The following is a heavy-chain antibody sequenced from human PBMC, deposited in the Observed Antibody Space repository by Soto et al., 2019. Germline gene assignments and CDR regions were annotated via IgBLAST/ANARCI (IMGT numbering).Heavy chain of an antibody. V-gene: IGHV1-8*01. Sequence: ASVKVSCKASGYTFTSYDINWVRQATGQGLEWMGWMNPNSGNTGYAQKFQGRVTMTRNTSISTAYMELSSLRSEDTAVYYCATAACTNGVCYTAYYYYGMDVWGQGTTVTVSS. CDR2: MNPNSGNT. D-gene: IGHD2-8*01. CDR1: GYTFTSYD. CDR3: ATAACTNGVCYTAYYYYGMDV. J-gene: IGHJ6*02.